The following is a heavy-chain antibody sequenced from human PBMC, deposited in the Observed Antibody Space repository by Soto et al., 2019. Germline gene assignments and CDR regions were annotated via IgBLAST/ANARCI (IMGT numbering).Heavy chain of an antibody. CDR1: GGSISGYY. CDR3: ARDRHKQQLALTRHSTWFDP. D-gene: IGHD6-13*01. CDR2: INHSGST. V-gene: IGHV4-34*01. Sequence: QVQLQQWGAGLLKPSETLSLTCAVYGGSISGYYWSWIRQPPGKGLEWVGEINHSGSTNYNPSLKSRVTISVDTYKNQFSLKLISVTAADTAVYYCARDRHKQQLALTRHSTWFDPWGQGTLFTVSS. J-gene: IGHJ5*02.